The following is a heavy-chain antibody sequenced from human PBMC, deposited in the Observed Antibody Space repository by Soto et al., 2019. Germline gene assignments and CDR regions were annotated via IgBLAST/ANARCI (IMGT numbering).Heavy chain of an antibody. Sequence: ASLKVSCKASGSPFTSYAMHSVRQAPGQRLGWMGWINAGNGNTKYSQKFQGRVTITRDTSASTAYMELSSLRSEDTAVYYCARALLAGYCSGGSCYPPRYYYGMDVWGQGTTVTVSS. CDR1: GSPFTSYA. CDR3: ARALLAGYCSGGSCYPPRYYYGMDV. CDR2: INAGNGNT. D-gene: IGHD2-15*01. J-gene: IGHJ6*02. V-gene: IGHV1-3*01.